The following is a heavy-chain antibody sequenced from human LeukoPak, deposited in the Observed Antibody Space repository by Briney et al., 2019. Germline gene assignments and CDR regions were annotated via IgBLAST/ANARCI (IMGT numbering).Heavy chain of an antibody. D-gene: IGHD3-3*01. V-gene: IGHV3-7*03. CDR2: IKQDGSEK. CDR3: ARDLTDDFWSGYHFDY. J-gene: IGHJ4*02. CDR1: GFTFSSYW. Sequence: PGGSLRLSCAASGFTFSSYWMRWVRQAPGKGLEWVANIKQDGSEKNYVDSVKGRFTISRDNAKNSLYLQMNSLRAEDTAVYYCARDLTDDFWSGYHFDYWGQGTLVTVSS.